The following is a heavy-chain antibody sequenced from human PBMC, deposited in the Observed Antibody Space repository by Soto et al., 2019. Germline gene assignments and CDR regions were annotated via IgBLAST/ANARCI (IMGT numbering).Heavy chain of an antibody. CDR2: ITAANGNT. D-gene: IGHD6-13*01. Sequence: QVQLVQSGAEVKKPGASVKISCRASGYSFNYYSIHWVRQAPGQSLEWMGWITAANGNTKYSQKFQGRVTLTRDTSASTASMEVNRLTSEDTAIYYCVRAAGPSGYWGPGTLVTVSS. V-gene: IGHV1-3*01. CDR1: GYSFNYYS. CDR3: VRAAGPSGY. J-gene: IGHJ4*02.